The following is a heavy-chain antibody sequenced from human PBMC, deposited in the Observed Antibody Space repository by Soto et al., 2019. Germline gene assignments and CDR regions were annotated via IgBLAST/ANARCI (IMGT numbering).Heavy chain of an antibody. V-gene: IGHV3-23*01. Sequence: GGSLRLSCAASGFTFSSYAMSWVRQAPGKGLAWVSTISSSGGRTYYPDSVKGRFTISRDNSKNTLYLQMSSLRAEDTAVYYCAKGKTSTYYDFWSFDSWGQGTLVTVSS. CDR2: ISSSGGRT. J-gene: IGHJ4*02. CDR1: GFTFSSYA. CDR3: AKGKTSTYYDFWSFDS. D-gene: IGHD3-3*01.